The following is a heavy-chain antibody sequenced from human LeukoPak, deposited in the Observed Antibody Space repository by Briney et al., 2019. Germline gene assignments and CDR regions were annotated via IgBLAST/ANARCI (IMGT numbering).Heavy chain of an antibody. CDR3: ARDGDTTLYYFDY. CDR2: ISYDGSNK. D-gene: IGHD3-10*01. J-gene: IGHJ4*02. CDR1: GFTFSSHA. V-gene: IGHV3-30*04. Sequence: PGGSLRLSCAASGFTFSSHAMHRVRQAPGKGLEWVAVISYDGSNKYYADSVKGRFTISRDNSKNTLYLQMNSLRAEDTAVYYCARDGDTTLYYFDYWGQGTLVTVSS.